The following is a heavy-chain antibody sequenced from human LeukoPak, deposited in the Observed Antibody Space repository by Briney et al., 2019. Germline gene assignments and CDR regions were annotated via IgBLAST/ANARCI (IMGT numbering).Heavy chain of an antibody. J-gene: IGHJ6*02. V-gene: IGHV1-8*01. CDR1: GYTFTSYD. D-gene: IGHD2-15*01. CDR2: MNPNSGNT. CDR3: AKSTLRCSGGSCYPPYYGMDV. Sequence: ASVKVSCKASGYTFTSYDINWVRQATGQGLEWMGWMNPNSGNTGYAQKLQGGVTMTTDTSTSTAYMELRSLRSDDTAVYYCAKSTLRCSGGSCYPPYYGMDVWGQGTTVTVSS.